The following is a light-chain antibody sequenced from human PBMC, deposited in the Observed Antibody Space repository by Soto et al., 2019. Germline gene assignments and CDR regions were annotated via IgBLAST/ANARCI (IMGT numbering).Light chain of an antibody. CDR1: QTVNNN. J-gene: IGKJ1*01. CDR3: QHYNNWPR. CDR2: GGS. V-gene: IGKV3-15*01. Sequence: DIVLTQSPDTLSVSPVEGATLSCRASQTVNNNLAWYQQKPGQAPRLLIYGGSRRATGIPARFSGSGSGTEFTLTIGSLQSEDFAVYYCQHYNNWPRFGQGTKVDIK.